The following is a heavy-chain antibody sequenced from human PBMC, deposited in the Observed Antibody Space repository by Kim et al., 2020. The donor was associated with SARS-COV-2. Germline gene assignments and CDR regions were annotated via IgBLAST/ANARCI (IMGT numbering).Heavy chain of an antibody. D-gene: IGHD1-26*01. J-gene: IGHJ4*02. CDR3: AAAKEDSGSYSGDFDY. Sequence: KIQERVTITRDMSTSTAYMELSSLRSEDTAVYYCAAAKEDSGSYSGDFDYWGQGTLVTVSS. V-gene: IGHV1-58*01.